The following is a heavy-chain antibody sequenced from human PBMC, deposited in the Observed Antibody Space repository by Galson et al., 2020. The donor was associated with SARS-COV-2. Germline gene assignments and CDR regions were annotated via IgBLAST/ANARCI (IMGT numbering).Heavy chain of an antibody. D-gene: IGHD3-22*01. Sequence: MHWVRQAPGKGLEWVAVISYDGSNKYYADSVKGRFTISRDNSKNTLYLQMNSLRAEDTAVYYCASERYYYDSSGYGCFDYWGQGTLVTVSS. CDR3: ASERYYYDSSGYGCFDY. CDR2: ISYDGSNK. V-gene: IGHV3-30-3*01. J-gene: IGHJ4*02.